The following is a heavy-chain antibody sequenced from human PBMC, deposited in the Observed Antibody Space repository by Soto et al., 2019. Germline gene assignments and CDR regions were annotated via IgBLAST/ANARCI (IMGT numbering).Heavy chain of an antibody. CDR3: AKCGYSFTYLPFDS. CDR2: IYFNGNT. D-gene: IGHD5-18*01. CDR1: GGSISTSSYY. Sequence: SETLSLTCTVSGGSISTSSYYWGWFRQPPGKGLEWIGNIYFNGNTYYSPSLKSRVIISVSTSKNQFSLNLSSVTAADTAVYYCAKCGYSFTYLPFDSWGLGTLVTVSS. V-gene: IGHV4-39*01. J-gene: IGHJ4*02.